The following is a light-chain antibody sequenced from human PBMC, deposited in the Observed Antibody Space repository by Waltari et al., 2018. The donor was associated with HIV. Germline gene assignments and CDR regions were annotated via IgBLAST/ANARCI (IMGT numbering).Light chain of an antibody. J-gene: IGLJ2*01. Sequence: SSELTQAPAVSVALGQTVNITCQGDSLRTYYASWFQQKPGQAPLLVIFDENNRPSGIPDRFSGSFPGSTASLTITGALAEDEADYYCNSRDSSTNHLLFGGGTKLTVL. CDR2: DEN. CDR1: SLRTYY. CDR3: NSRDSSTNHLL. V-gene: IGLV3-19*01.